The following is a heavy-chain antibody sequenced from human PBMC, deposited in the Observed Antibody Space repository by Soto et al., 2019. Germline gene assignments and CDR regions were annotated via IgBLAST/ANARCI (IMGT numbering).Heavy chain of an antibody. Sequence: QVQLVESGGGVVQPGRSLRLSCAASGFTFSSYGMHWVRQAPGKGLEWVAVISYDGSNKYYADSVKGRFTISRDNSKNTLYLQMNSLRAEDTAVYYCAKDQKTNDAFDIWGQGTMVTVSS. CDR3: AKDQKTNDAFDI. CDR2: ISYDGSNK. J-gene: IGHJ3*02. CDR1: GFTFSSYG. V-gene: IGHV3-30*18. D-gene: IGHD1-1*01.